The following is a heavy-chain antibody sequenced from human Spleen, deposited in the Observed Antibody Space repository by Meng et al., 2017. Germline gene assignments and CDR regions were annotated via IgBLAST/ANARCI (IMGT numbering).Heavy chain of an antibody. V-gene: IGHV1-2*06. D-gene: IGHD6-19*01. CDR3: ATLAVAGSTKRDY. J-gene: IGHJ4*02. CDR2: INPKSEDT. CDR1: GYNFPDYY. Sequence: ASVKVSCKPSGYNFPDYYIHWVRRAPGQGLEWMGRINPKSEDTHYAQKFQARVTMTGDTSISTAYMELSSLRSEDTAVYYCATLAVAGSTKRDYWGQGTLVTVSS.